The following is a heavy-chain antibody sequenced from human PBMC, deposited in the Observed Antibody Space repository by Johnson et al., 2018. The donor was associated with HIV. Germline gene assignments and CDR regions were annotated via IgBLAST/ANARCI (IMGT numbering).Heavy chain of an antibody. V-gene: IGHV3-23*04. CDR3: ANLGRYFDGFPTTNDAFDI. CDR2: ISGSGDST. J-gene: IGHJ3*02. Sequence: EVQLVESGGGLLQRGGSLRLSCAASGFTFSSYAMSWVRQAPGKGLEWVSAISGSGDSTYYADSVQGRFTISRDNSKNTLYLQMNSLRAEDTAVYYCANLGRYFDGFPTTNDAFDIWGQGTMVTVSS. CDR1: GFTFSSYA. D-gene: IGHD3-9*01.